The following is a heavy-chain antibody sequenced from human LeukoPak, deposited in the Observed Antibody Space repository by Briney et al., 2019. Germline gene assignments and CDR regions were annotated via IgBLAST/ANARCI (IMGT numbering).Heavy chain of an antibody. CDR1: GGSISSNAYY. V-gene: IGHV4-39*01. Sequence: SETLSLTCTVSGGSISSNAYYWGWLRQPPGMGLEWIGSISFSGSTYYNPSLRSRVTISVDTSKNQFSLSLTSVTAADTAVYYCARHMGVYDRSGHKNHYDYFDYWGQGTLVTVSS. D-gene: IGHD3-22*01. J-gene: IGHJ4*02. CDR2: ISFSGST. CDR3: ARHMGVYDRSGHKNHYDYFDY.